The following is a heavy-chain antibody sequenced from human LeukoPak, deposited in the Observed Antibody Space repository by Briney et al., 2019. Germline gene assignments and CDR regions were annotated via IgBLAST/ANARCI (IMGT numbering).Heavy chain of an antibody. CDR1: GFTLSSYA. Sequence: PGGSLRLSCAASGFTLSSYAMHWVRQAPGKGLEWVAVISYDGSNKYYADSVKGRFTISRDNSKNTLYLQMNSLRAEDTAVYYCARANIPSTWIQLWFPPGDYWGQGTLVTVSS. V-gene: IGHV3-30*04. J-gene: IGHJ4*02. D-gene: IGHD5-18*01. CDR3: ARANIPSTWIQLWFPPGDY. CDR2: ISYDGSNK.